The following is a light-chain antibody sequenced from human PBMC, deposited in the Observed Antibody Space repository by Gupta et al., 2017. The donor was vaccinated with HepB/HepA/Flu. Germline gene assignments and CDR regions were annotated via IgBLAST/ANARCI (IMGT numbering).Light chain of an antibody. V-gene: IGLV3-19*01. Sequence: SSELTQDPAVSVALGQTVRITCQGDSLRSYYASWYQQKPGQAPVLVIYGKNNRPSGIPDRFSASSSGNTASLTITGAQAADEGDYYCNSRDIIGNHLLFGGGTKVTVL. J-gene: IGLJ3*02. CDR2: GKN. CDR3: NSRDIIGNHLL. CDR1: SLRSYY.